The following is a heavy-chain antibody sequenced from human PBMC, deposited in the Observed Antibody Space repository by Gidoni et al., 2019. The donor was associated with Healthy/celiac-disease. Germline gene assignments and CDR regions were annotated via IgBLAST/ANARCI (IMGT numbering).Heavy chain of an antibody. Sequence: QAQLVQSVAEVKKPGASVKVSCKASGYTLTSYGIRCLRQAPGQGLEWMGWISAYNGNTNYAQKLQGRVTMTTDTSTSTAYMELRSLRSDDTAVYYCARDLGAAAGIIIGWFDPWGQGTLVTVSS. V-gene: IGHV1-18*04. J-gene: IGHJ5*02. D-gene: IGHD6-13*01. CDR1: GYTLTSYG. CDR2: ISAYNGNT. CDR3: ARDLGAAAGIIIGWFDP.